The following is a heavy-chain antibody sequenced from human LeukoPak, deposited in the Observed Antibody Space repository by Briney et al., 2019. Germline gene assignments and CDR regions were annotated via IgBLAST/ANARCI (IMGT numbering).Heavy chain of an antibody. D-gene: IGHD4-17*01. CDR3: ARGATGPLDY. Sequence: SETLSLTCTVSGGSISSGGYYWSWIRQPPGKGLEWIGYIYHSGSTYYNPSLKSRVTISVDRSKNQFSLKLSSVTAADTAVYYCARGATGPLDYWGQGTLVTVSS. CDR2: IYHSGST. V-gene: IGHV4-30-2*01. CDR1: GGSISSGGYY. J-gene: IGHJ4*02.